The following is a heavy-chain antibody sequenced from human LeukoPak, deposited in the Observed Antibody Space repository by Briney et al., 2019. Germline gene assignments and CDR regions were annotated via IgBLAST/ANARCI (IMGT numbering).Heavy chain of an antibody. CDR3: ARFRRHGGYNADFDY. Sequence: GGSLRLSCAASGFTFSTYAMTWVRQAPGKGLEWVSLISGTGGSTYYADSVKGRFTISRDNSKNTLYLQMNSLRAEDTAVYYCARFRRHGGYNADFDYWGQGTLVTVSS. CDR1: GFTFSTYA. J-gene: IGHJ4*02. V-gene: IGHV3-23*01. D-gene: IGHD5-24*01. CDR2: ISGTGGST.